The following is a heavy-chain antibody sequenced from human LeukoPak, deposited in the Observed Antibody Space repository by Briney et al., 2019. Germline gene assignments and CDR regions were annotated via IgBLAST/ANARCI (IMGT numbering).Heavy chain of an antibody. CDR1: GFTFSSYA. Sequence: PGGSLRLSCAASGFTFSSYAMSWVRQAPGKGLEWVSAIGGSGGSTYYVDSVKGRFTISRDNSKNTLYLQMNSLRAEDTAVYYCARDPTFYDSSGYYYSPFDYWGQGTLVTVSS. CDR3: ARDPTFYDSSGYYYSPFDY. J-gene: IGHJ4*02. CDR2: IGGSGGST. D-gene: IGHD3-22*01. V-gene: IGHV3-23*01.